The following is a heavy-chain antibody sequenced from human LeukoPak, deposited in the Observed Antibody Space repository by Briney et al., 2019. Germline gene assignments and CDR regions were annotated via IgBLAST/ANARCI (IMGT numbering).Heavy chain of an antibody. J-gene: IGHJ4*02. D-gene: IGHD1-26*01. CDR3: ARSKALGATSHFWY. CDR1: VYTFTSYG. Sequence: GASVKVSCKASVYTFTSYGISWVRQAPGQGLEWMGWISAYNGNTNYAQKFQGRVTITADKSTSTAYMELSSLRSEDTAVYYCARSKALGATSHFWYWGQGTLVTVSS. V-gene: IGHV1-18*01. CDR2: ISAYNGNT.